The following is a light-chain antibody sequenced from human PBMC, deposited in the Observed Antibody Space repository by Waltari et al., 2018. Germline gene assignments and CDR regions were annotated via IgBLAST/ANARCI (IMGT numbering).Light chain of an antibody. J-gene: IGKJ2*01. Sequence: DIVMTQSPDAVPVARGERATINCKSSQNLLFRSTNKNYLAWYQQQPGQPPKLLFYWASTRESGVPDRFSGSGSGTDFTLTISSLQAEDVAVYYCQQYFSVPETFGQGTKLEIK. CDR2: WAS. CDR3: QQYFSVPET. CDR1: QNLLFRSTNKNY. V-gene: IGKV4-1*01.